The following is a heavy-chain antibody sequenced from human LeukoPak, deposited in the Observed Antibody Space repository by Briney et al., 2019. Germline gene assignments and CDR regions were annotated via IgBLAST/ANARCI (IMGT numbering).Heavy chain of an antibody. CDR2: ISSSGSYI. Sequence: GGSLRLSCAASAFTFSSYSMNWVRQAPGKGLEWVSSISSSGSYIYYADSLKGRFTISRDNAKNSLHLQMNSLRAEDTAVYYCATDCCSGEGTMFDYWGQGTMVTVSS. D-gene: IGHD3-3*01. CDR1: AFTFSSYS. J-gene: IGHJ3*01. V-gene: IGHV3-21*01. CDR3: ATDCCSGEGTMFDY.